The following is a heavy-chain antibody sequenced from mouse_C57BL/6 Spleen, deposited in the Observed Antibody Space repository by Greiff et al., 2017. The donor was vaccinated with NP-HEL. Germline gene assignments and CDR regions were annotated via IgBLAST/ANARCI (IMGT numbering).Heavy chain of an antibody. D-gene: IGHD6-1*01. V-gene: IGHV1-15*01. CDR3: TPSYCSSEGFAY. CDR1: GYTFTDYE. CDR2: IDPENGGT. J-gene: IGHJ3*01. Sequence: QVQLQQSGAELVRPGASVTLSCKASGYTFTDYEMHWVKQTPVHGLEWIGAIDPENGGTAYNQKFKGKAILTADKSSSTAYMQLRSLTSEDSAVYCCTPSYCSSEGFAYWGQGTLVTVSA.